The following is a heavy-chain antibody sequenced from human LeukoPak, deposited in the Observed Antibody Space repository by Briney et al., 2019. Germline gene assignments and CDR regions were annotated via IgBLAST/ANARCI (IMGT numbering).Heavy chain of an antibody. CDR1: GYSFTSYW. CDR2: IYPGDSDT. CDR3: ARKRYDFWSGSPQGFDI. J-gene: IGHJ3*02. Sequence: GESLKISCKGSGYSFTSYWIGWVRQMPGKGLEWMGIIYPGDSDTRYSPSFQGQVTISADKSISTAYLQWSSLKASDTAMYYCARKRYDFWSGSPQGFDIWGQGTMVTVSS. D-gene: IGHD3-3*01. V-gene: IGHV5-51*01.